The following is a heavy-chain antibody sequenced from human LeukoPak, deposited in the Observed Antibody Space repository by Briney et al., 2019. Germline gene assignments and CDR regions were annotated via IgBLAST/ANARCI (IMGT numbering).Heavy chain of an antibody. CDR1: GGTFSSYA. J-gene: IGHJ4*02. Sequence: PVKVSCKASGGTFSSYAISWVRQAPGQGLEWMGGIIPIFGTANYAQKFQGRVTITADESTSTAYMELSSLRSEDTAVYYCARANDYDSSGYYHDYWGQGTLVTVSP. D-gene: IGHD3-22*01. V-gene: IGHV1-69*13. CDR2: IIPIFGTA. CDR3: ARANDYDSSGYYHDY.